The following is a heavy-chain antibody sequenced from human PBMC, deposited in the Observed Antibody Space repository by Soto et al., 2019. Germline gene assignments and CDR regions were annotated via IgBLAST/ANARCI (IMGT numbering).Heavy chain of an antibody. V-gene: IGHV4-31*03. CDR2: IFYYGTT. Sequence: QVQLQESGPGLVKPLQTLSLTCSVSGGSISSGGYYWSWIRQHPGKGLEWIASIFYYGTTYYNPSLKSRVTISVDTSENQFSLKLSSVTAADTAVYYCARVIGPHNVLDVWGQGTTVTVSS. CDR3: ARVIGPHNVLDV. D-gene: IGHD3-22*01. CDR1: GGSISSGGYY. J-gene: IGHJ6*02.